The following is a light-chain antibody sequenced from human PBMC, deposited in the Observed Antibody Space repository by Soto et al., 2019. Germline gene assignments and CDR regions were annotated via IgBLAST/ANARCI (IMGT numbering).Light chain of an antibody. CDR1: QSVGSN. Sequence: IVMTQSPATLSVSPGERATLSCRASQSVGSNLAWYQQTPGQAPRRLMYGAPTRPAGLPARFSGSGSGTEFTLTISGLQSEDFAVYYCQQYNNWPLTFGGGTKVEIK. J-gene: IGKJ4*01. CDR2: GAP. V-gene: IGKV3-15*01. CDR3: QQYNNWPLT.